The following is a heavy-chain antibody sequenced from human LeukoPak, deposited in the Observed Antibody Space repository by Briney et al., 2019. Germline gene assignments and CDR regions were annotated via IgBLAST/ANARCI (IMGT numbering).Heavy chain of an antibody. J-gene: IGHJ3*02. V-gene: IGHV1-8*01. D-gene: IGHD3-10*01. CDR3: AREEKVLLWFGESYAFDI. Sequence: ASVKVSCKASGYTFTSYDINWVRQATGQGLEWMGWMNPNSGNTGYAQKFRGRVTMTRNTSISTAYMELSSLRSEDTAVYYCAREEKVLLWFGESYAFDIWGQGTMVTVSS. CDR1: GYTFTSYD. CDR2: MNPNSGNT.